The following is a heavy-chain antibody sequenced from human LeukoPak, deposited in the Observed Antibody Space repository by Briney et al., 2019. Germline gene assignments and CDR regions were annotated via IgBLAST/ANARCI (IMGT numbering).Heavy chain of an antibody. Sequence: TGGSLRLSCAASGFTFSSCDMHWVRQLTGKGLEWVSGIGTAGDTFYPDSVKGRFTISRENAENSLYLQMNGLRAGDTGVYYCANAFGSGLFKYWGQGTPVTVSS. CDR1: GFTFSSCD. D-gene: IGHD6-25*01. J-gene: IGHJ4*02. CDR2: IGTAGDT. CDR3: ANAFGSGLFKY. V-gene: IGHV3-13*01.